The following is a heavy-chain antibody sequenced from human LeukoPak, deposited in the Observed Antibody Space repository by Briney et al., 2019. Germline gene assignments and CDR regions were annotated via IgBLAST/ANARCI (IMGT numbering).Heavy chain of an antibody. CDR2: ISSSGSTR. CDR3: TRDRYSSGPDGAFDI. Sequence: GRTLSLSCAPSRFILSTYEMKCVSAAPGRGRGSVLYISSSGSTRYYADPVMGRFTTSRDNAENSLFLQMNSLKVDDTAVYYCTRDRYSSGPDGAFDIWGQGTMLTVSS. D-gene: IGHD6-25*01. V-gene: IGHV3-48*03. CDR1: RFILSTYE. J-gene: IGHJ3*02.